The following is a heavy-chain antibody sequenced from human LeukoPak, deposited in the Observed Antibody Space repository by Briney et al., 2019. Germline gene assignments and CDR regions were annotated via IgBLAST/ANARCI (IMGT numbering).Heavy chain of an antibody. CDR1: GHTFTSYD. Sequence: ASVKVSCKASGHTFTSYDINWVRQATGQGLEWMGWMNPNSGNTGYAQKFQGRVTMTRNTSISTAYMELSSLRSEDTAVYYCISLLDSSSWYYYYYYGMDVWGQGTTVTVSS. V-gene: IGHV1-8*01. J-gene: IGHJ6*02. CDR3: ISLLDSSSWYYYYYYGMDV. CDR2: MNPNSGNT. D-gene: IGHD6-13*01.